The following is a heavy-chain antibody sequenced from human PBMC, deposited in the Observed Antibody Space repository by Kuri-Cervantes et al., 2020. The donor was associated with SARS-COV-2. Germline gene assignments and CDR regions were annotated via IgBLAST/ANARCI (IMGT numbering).Heavy chain of an antibody. CDR3: AKVSDSMTTVTTLGV. J-gene: IGHJ4*02. Sequence: GESLKISCVASGFTFSNYVMSWVRQAPGKGLGWVSAISDSDGSTYFADSVKGRFTISRDNSKNTLYLQMNSLRAEDTAVYYCAKVSDSMTTVTTLGVWGQGTLVTVSS. V-gene: IGHV3-23*01. D-gene: IGHD4-17*01. CDR2: ISDSDGST. CDR1: GFTFSNYV.